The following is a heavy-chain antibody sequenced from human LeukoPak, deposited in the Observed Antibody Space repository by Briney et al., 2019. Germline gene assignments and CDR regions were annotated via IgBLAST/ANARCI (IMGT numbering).Heavy chain of an antibody. CDR2: ISGSSSYI. CDR1: GFTFSSYG. CDR3: ARDQSSVAGTTYNWFDP. V-gene: IGHV3-21*01. D-gene: IGHD6-19*01. Sequence: GGSLRLSCAASGFTFSSYGMHWVRQAPGKGLEWVSSISGSSSYIYYADSVKGRFTISRDNAKKSLYLQMNSLRAEDTAVYYCARDQSSVAGTTYNWFDPWGQGTLVTVSS. J-gene: IGHJ5*02.